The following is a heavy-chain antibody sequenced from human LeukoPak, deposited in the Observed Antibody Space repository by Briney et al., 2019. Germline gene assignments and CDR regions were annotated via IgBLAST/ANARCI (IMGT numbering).Heavy chain of an antibody. CDR2: IYYSGST. CDR1: GGSISSSSYY. V-gene: IGHV4-39*01. CDR3: ARHFGRAVVVRFDC. J-gene: IGHJ4*02. Sequence: SETLSLTCTVSGGSISSSSYYWGWIRQPPGKGLEWIGSIYYSGSTYYNPSLKSRVTISVGTSKNQFSLKLSSVTAADTAVYYCARHFGRAVVVRFDCWGQGTLVTVSS. D-gene: IGHD3-22*01.